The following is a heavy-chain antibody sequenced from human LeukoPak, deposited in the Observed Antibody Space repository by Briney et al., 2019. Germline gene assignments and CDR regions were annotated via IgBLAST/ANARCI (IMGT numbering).Heavy chain of an antibody. CDR3: AQPGGFLCRGSSCYDDAFDI. CDR1: GFTFSSYA. CDR2: IGGSGYAT. D-gene: IGHD2-15*01. Sequence: GGSLRLSCEASGFTFSSYAMSWVRQAPGKGLEWVSAIGGSGYATYYADSVKGRFTISRDNSKNTLYLQMNSLRADDTALYYCAQPGGFLCRGSSCYDDAFDIWGQGTMVTVSS. J-gene: IGHJ3*02. V-gene: IGHV3-23*01.